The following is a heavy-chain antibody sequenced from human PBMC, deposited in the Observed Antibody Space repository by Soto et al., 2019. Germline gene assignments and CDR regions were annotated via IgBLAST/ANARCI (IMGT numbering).Heavy chain of an antibody. CDR3: AKLPSPVR. V-gene: IGHV3-23*01. CDR1: GFTVSNYG. CDR2: ITGYGGDT. J-gene: IGHJ4*02. Sequence: EVQLLESGGGLVQPGDSLRLSCAASGFTVSNYGVSWVRQAPGKGLEWVSGITGYGGDTHYAESVKGRFTMSRDNAKKTLYLQMNSLSAEDTAVYYCAKLPSPVRWGQGTLVTVSS. D-gene: IGHD3-10*01.